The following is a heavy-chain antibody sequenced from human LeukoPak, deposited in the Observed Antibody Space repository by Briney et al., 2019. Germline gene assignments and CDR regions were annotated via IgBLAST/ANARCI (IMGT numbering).Heavy chain of an antibody. CDR1: GYSFTSYW. J-gene: IGHJ3*01. Sequence: GESLKISCKGSGYSFTSYWIGWVRQMAGKGLEWMGIIYRGDSDTRYSPSFQGQGTTSADKSISTAYLQCSSLKASDTAMYYCTRRAVLLWFGESLDGAFDVWGQGTMVTVSS. CDR3: TRRAVLLWFGESLDGAFDV. D-gene: IGHD3-10*01. CDR2: IYRGDSDT. V-gene: IGHV5-51*01.